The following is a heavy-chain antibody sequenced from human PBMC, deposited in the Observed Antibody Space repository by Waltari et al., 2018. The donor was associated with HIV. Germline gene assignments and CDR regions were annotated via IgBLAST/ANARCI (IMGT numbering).Heavy chain of an antibody. CDR2: IYPGDSDT. V-gene: IGHV5-51*01. CDR3: ARHGVVDGNDSYGMDV. Sequence: EVQLVQSGAEVKKPGESLKISCKGYGYNFDKYWLGWVRQMPGKGLEWMGIIYPGDSDTRYSPSFQGQVTFSADKSITTAYLQWSNLKASDTAMYYCARHGVVDGNDSYGMDVWGQGTTVTVSS. CDR1: GYNFDKYW. D-gene: IGHD2-15*01. J-gene: IGHJ6*02.